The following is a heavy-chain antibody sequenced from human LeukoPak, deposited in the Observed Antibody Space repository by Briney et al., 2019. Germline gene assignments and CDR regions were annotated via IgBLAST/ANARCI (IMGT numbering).Heavy chain of an antibody. CDR2: IIPNSGGT. CDR3: ARGGAAPGGYWFFDL. Sequence: GASVKVSCRSSGYTFTGYYLHWVRQAPGQGLEWMGWIIPNSGGTNYAQKFQGRVTMTRDTSISTAYMDLSRLRSDDTAVYYCARGGAAPGGYWFFDLWGRGTLVTVSS. D-gene: IGHD6-13*01. J-gene: IGHJ2*01. CDR1: GYTFTGYY. V-gene: IGHV1-2*02.